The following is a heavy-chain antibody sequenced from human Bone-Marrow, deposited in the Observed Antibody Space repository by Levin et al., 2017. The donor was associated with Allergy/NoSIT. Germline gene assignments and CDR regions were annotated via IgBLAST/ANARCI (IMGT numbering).Heavy chain of an antibody. J-gene: IGHJ6*02. Sequence: SETLSLTCTVSGGFISSSIYYWGWIRQPPGKGLEWIGSIYYSGSTYYNPSLKSRLSISIETSKSQFSLRLSSVTAADTAVYYCATPVWSGYHGMDVCGQGSTVTVSS. CDR1: GGFISSSIYY. CDR2: IYYSGST. D-gene: IGHD3-3*01. V-gene: IGHV4-39*01. CDR3: ATPVWSGYHGMDV.